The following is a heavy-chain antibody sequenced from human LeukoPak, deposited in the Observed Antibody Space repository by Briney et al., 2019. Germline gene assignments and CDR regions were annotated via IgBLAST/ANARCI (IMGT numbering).Heavy chain of an antibody. CDR3: TRARGAAGDY. CDR1: GFTFGDYA. J-gene: IGHJ4*02. V-gene: IGHV3-49*04. CDR2: IRSKASGGTT. D-gene: IGHD6-13*01. Sequence: GRSLRLSCTASGFTFGDYAMSWVRQAPGKGLEWVGFIRSKASGGTTEYAASVKGRFTISRDDPESIAYLQMNSLKTEDTAVYFCTRARGAAGDYWGQGTLVTVSS.